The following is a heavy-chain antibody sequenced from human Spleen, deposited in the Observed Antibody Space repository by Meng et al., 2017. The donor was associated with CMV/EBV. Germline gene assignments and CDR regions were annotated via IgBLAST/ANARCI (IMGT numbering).Heavy chain of an antibody. Sequence: GQGLRKPSPTLSLTCTFAGGSISSGGYYWSWIRQHPGKGLEWIGYIHSSGSTYYNPSLKSRVTISVDTSKNQFSLKLSSVTAADTAVYYCAREPTVTTLGNWFDPWGQGTLVTVSS. D-gene: IGHD4-17*01. CDR1: GGSISSGGYY. J-gene: IGHJ5*02. V-gene: IGHV4-31*03. CDR2: IHSSGST. CDR3: AREPTVTTLGNWFDP.